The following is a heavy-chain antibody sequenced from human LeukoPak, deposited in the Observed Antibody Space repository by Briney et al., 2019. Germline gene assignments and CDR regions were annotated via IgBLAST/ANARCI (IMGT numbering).Heavy chain of an antibody. CDR2: IYYSGST. V-gene: IGHV4-39*01. CDR1: GGSISSSSYY. CDR3: TRRNSFGGFDY. J-gene: IGHJ4*02. Sequence: PSETLSLTCTVSGGSISSSSYYWGWIRQPPGKGLEWIGSIYYSGSTYYNPSLKSRVTISVDTSKNQFSLKLSSVTAADTAVYYCTRRNSFGGFDYWGQGTLVTVSS. D-gene: IGHD3-16*01.